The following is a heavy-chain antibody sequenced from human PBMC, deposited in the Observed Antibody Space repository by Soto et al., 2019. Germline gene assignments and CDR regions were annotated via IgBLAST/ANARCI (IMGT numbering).Heavy chain of an antibody. J-gene: IGHJ4*02. Sequence: LSLTCTVSGGSISSSSYYWGWIRQPPGKGLEWIGSVYYSGSTYYNPSLKSRVTISVDTSKNQFSLKLSSVTAADTAVYYCARRAGTYYYDSSGYGYYFDYWGQGTLVTVSS. CDR2: VYYSGST. CDR3: ARRAGTYYYDSSGYGYYFDY. CDR1: GGSISSSSYY. D-gene: IGHD3-22*01. V-gene: IGHV4-39*01.